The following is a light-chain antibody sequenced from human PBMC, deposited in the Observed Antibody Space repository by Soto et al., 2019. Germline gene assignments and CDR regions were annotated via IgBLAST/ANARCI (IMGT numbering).Light chain of an antibody. Sequence: QTVVTQEPSLTVSPGGTVTLTCGSSTGAVTSGHYPYWIQQKPGQAPKTLIFDTDNRHSWTPARFSGYLLGGKAALTLSGAQPEDEAEYYCLVFYNGVRGVFGPGTKITVL. CDR3: LVFYNGVRGV. J-gene: IGLJ1*01. CDR2: DTD. V-gene: IGLV7-46*01. CDR1: TGAVTSGHY.